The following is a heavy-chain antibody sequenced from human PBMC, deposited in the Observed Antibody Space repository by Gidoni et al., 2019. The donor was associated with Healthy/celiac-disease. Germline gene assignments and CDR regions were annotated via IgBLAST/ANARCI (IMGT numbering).Heavy chain of an antibody. D-gene: IGHD2-2*01. Sequence: QVQLQESCPGLVNPSQTLSLTCPVSGGSLISGIYYWSWIRQPAGKGLEWRGRIYTSGSTNYNPSLKSRVTISVDTSKNQFSLKRSTVTAADTAVYYCARESPAKEGCDPWGQGTLVTVSS. CDR3: ARESPAKEGCDP. CDR1: GGSLISGIYY. J-gene: IGHJ5*02. CDR2: IYTSGST. V-gene: IGHV4-61*02.